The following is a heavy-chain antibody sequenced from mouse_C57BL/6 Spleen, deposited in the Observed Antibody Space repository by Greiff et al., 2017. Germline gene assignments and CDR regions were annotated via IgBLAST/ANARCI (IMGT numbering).Heavy chain of an antibody. D-gene: IGHD2-3*01. CDR3: ARFDGYYFDY. Sequence: QVQLQQPGAELVKPGASVKMSCKASGYTFTSYWITWVKQRPGQGLEWIGDIYPGSGSTNYNEKFKDKATLTVDKSSSTAYMQLSSLTSEDSAVYYCARFDGYYFDYWAKAPLSQSPQ. J-gene: IGHJ2*01. CDR2: IYPGSGST. V-gene: IGHV1-55*01. CDR1: GYTFTSYW.